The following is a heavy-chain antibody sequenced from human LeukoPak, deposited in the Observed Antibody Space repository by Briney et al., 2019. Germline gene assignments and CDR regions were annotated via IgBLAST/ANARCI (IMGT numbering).Heavy chain of an antibody. CDR1: GFTFSSYG. CDR2: IRYDGSNK. J-gene: IGHJ5*02. Sequence: PGGSLRLSCAASGFTFSSYGMHWVRQAPGKGLEWVAFIRYDGSNKYYADSVKGRFTISRDNSKNTLYLQMNSLRAEDTAVYYCAKDHFAWELPGGWFDPWGQGTLVTVSS. CDR3: AKDHFAWELPGGWFDP. V-gene: IGHV3-30*02. D-gene: IGHD1-26*01.